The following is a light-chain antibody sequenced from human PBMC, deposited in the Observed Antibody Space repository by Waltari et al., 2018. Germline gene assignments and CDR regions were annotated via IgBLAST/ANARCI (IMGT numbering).Light chain of an antibody. CDR2: RAS. V-gene: IGKV1-5*03. CDR1: QSTTTW. CDR3: QQSYRYPAT. Sequence: DIQMTQSPSALSASVGDRVTITCRASQSTTTWLAWYQQKPGKAPNLLFYRASTLKSGVPSRFSASGSGTEFTLTISGLQPDDFATYYCQQSYRYPATFGQGTKLEI. J-gene: IGKJ2*01.